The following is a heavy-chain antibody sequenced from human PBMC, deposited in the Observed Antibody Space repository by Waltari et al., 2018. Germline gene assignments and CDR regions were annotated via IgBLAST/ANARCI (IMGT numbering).Heavy chain of an antibody. CDR3: ARDFRAAAQLY. D-gene: IGHD6-13*01. J-gene: IGHJ4*02. V-gene: IGHV3-48*03. CDR1: GFTFSSYE. Sequence: EVQLVESGGGLVQPGGSLRLSCAASGFTFSSYEMNWVRQAPGKGLEWVSYISSSGSTIYYADSVKGRFTISRDNAKNSLYLQMNCLRAEDTAVYYCARDFRAAAQLYWGQGTLVTVSS. CDR2: ISSSGSTI.